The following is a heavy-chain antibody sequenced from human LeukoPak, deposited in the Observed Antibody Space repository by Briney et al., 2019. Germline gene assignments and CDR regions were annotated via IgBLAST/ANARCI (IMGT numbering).Heavy chain of an antibody. D-gene: IGHD3-10*01. CDR2: FDHEDGET. V-gene: IGHV1-24*01. CDR1: GYTLTELS. Sequence: ASVKVSCKVSGYTLTELSMHWVRQAPGKGLEWLGGFDHEDGETIYAQKFQGRVIMTEETSTDTAYMELSSLISEDTAVYYCAAGPHLWLGPTCWFDPWGQGTLVTVSS. J-gene: IGHJ5*02. CDR3: AAGPHLWLGPTCWFDP.